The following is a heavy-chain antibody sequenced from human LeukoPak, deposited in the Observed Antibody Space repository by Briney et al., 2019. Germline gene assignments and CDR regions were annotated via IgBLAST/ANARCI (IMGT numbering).Heavy chain of an antibody. D-gene: IGHD2-15*01. Sequence: GGPLRLSCAASGFTFDDYVMSWVRHAPGKGVEGVSGINWNGGSTVYADSVKGRFSISRDNAKNSLYLQMNRLRAEDTAVYYCARVVVSSPTRYCSGGSCYSVPTSYWGQGTLVSVCS. CDR2: INWNGGST. CDR1: GFTFDDYV. CDR3: ARVVVSSPTRYCSGGSCYSVPTSY. J-gene: IGHJ4*02. V-gene: IGHV3-20*04.